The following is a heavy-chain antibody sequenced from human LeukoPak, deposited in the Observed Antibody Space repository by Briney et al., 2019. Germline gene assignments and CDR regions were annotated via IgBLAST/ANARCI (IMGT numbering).Heavy chain of an antibody. D-gene: IGHD3-22*01. Sequence: SETLSLTCTVSSGSISTSNYYWGWVRQPPGKGLEWIGYIYYSGSTNYNPSLKSRVTISVDTSKNQFSLKLSSVTAADTAVYYCARQGHITMIVVVIDDAFDIWGQGTMVTVSS. CDR2: IYYSGST. CDR1: SGSISTSNYY. J-gene: IGHJ3*02. V-gene: IGHV4-61*05. CDR3: ARQGHITMIVVVIDDAFDI.